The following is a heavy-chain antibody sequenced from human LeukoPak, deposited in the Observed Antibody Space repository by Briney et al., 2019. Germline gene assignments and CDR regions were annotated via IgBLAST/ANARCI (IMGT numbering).Heavy chain of an antibody. CDR3: AKDGTGDIVVVVAARALAFDI. Sequence: GGSLRLSCAASGFTFSSYAMSWVRQAPGKGLEWVSAISGSGGSTYYADSVKGRFTISRGNSKNTLYLQMNSLRAEDTAVYYCAKDGTGDIVVVVAARALAFDIWGQGTMVTVSS. CDR1: GFTFSSYA. D-gene: IGHD2-15*01. V-gene: IGHV3-23*01. J-gene: IGHJ3*02. CDR2: ISGSGGST.